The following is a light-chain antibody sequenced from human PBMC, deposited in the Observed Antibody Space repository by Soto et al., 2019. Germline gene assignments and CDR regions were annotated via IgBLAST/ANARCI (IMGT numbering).Light chain of an antibody. V-gene: IGLV2-14*01. CDR2: DVS. CDR3: TSYTTSNTRQIV. Sequence: SVLTQPASVSGSPGQSITISCTGTSRDVGGYNYVSWYQQHPGKAPKFMIYDVSNRPSGVSNRFSGSKSGNTASLTISGLQAEDEADYYCTSYTTSNTRQIVFGTGTKVTVL. J-gene: IGLJ1*01. CDR1: SRDVGGYNY.